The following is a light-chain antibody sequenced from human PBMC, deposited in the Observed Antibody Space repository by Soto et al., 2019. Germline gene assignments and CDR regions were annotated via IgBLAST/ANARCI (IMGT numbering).Light chain of an antibody. V-gene: IGKV3-11*01. CDR2: DAS. CDR3: QQYGGAPIT. Sequence: EIVLTQSPAPLSLFPGERATLSCGASQSVSSYLALYEQKPGQAPRLLIYDASNRATGIPARFSGSGSGTDFPLTISRLEPENFAVYYFQQYGGAPITFGLGTRLEIK. CDR1: QSVSSY. J-gene: IGKJ5*01.